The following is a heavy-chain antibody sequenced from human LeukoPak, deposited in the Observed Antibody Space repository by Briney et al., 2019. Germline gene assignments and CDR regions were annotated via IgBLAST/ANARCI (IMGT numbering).Heavy chain of an antibody. Sequence: GGSLRLSCAASGFTFSNAWMSWVRQVPGKGLEWVGRIKRKTDGGTIDYGAAVKGRFTISRDDSKNTLYLQMDSLKSEDTAVYYCTTYDYGDYYFFYGMDVWGQGTTVTVSS. CDR3: TTYDYGDYYFFYGMDV. CDR1: GFTFSNAW. CDR2: IKRKTDGGTI. V-gene: IGHV3-15*01. J-gene: IGHJ6*02. D-gene: IGHD4-17*01.